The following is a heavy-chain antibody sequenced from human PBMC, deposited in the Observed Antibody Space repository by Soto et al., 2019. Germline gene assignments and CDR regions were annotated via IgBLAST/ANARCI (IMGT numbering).Heavy chain of an antibody. Sequence: PLETLSLPCTVSGGYISNRSYYWGCNHQPPGKGLEWIGEINHSGSTNYNPSLKSRVTISVDTSKNQFSLKLSSVTAADTAVYNCARLRYFDWCSDVWGQGTTVTVSS. CDR2: INHSGST. CDR3: ARLRYFDWCSDV. J-gene: IGHJ6*02. CDR1: GGYISNRSYY. D-gene: IGHD3-9*01. V-gene: IGHV4-39*07.